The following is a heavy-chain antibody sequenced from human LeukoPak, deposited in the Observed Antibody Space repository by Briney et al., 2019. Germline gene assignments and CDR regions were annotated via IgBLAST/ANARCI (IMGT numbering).Heavy chain of an antibody. V-gene: IGHV6-1*01. CDR1: GDSVSSNSAT. CDR2: TYYRSKWYN. J-gene: IGHJ4*02. CDR3: AREWYSGTYDVVDY. D-gene: IGHD1-26*01. Sequence: SQTLSLTCALSGDSVSSNSATWNWIRQSPSRGLEWLGRTYYRSKWYNDYALSVKSRITINPDTSKSQFSLQLNSVTPEDSAMYYCAREWYSGTYDVVDYWGQGTLVTVSS.